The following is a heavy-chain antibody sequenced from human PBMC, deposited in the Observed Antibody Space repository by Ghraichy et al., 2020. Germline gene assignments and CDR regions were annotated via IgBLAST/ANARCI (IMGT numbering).Heavy chain of an antibody. CDR3: ARGGGNFDY. J-gene: IGHJ4*02. Sequence: SETLSLTCTFSGYSISSGYYWGWIRQPPGKGLEWIGSIYHSGSTYYNPSLKSRVTISVDTSKNQFSLKLSSVTAADTAVYYCARGGGNFDYWGQGTLVTVSS. V-gene: IGHV4-38-2*02. CDR1: GYSISSGYY. CDR2: IYHSGST.